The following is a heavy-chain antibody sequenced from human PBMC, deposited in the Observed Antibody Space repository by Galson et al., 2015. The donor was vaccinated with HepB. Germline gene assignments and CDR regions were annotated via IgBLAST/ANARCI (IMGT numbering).Heavy chain of an antibody. Sequence: TLSLTCAVYGGSFSGYYWTWIRQPPGKGLEWIGEINHGGSAKYNPSLKSRVTISVDTSKNQFSLKLSSVTAADTAVYYCARGLNLGYFDLWGRGTLVTGSS. CDR2: INHGGSA. D-gene: IGHD1-20*01. V-gene: IGHV4-34*01. J-gene: IGHJ2*01. CDR3: ARGLNLGYFDL. CDR1: GGSFSGYY.